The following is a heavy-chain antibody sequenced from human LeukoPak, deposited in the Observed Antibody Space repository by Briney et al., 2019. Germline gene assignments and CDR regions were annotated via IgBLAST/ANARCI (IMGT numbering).Heavy chain of an antibody. D-gene: IGHD1-1*01. Sequence: SETLSLTCTVSGGSISSYYWSWIRQPPGTGLEWIGYIYYSGSTNYNPSLKSRVTISVDTSKNQFSLKLSSVTAADTAVYYCARHSNDAIDYWGQGTLVTVSS. CDR1: GGSISSYY. CDR2: IYYSGST. J-gene: IGHJ4*02. V-gene: IGHV4-59*08. CDR3: ARHSNDAIDY.